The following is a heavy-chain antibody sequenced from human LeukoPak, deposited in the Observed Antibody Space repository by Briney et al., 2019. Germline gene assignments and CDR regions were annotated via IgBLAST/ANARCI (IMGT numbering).Heavy chain of an antibody. D-gene: IGHD6-19*01. CDR1: GFTFAAYG. Sequence: PGGSLRLSCAASGFTFAAYGMYWVRQAPGKGLERVALISYDGSNKYYADSVKGRFTISRDNSKNTLYLQMNSLKTDDTAMYYCTKRGGQWHPDYWGQGTLVTVSS. V-gene: IGHV3-30*18. CDR2: ISYDGSNK. CDR3: TKRGGQWHPDY. J-gene: IGHJ4*02.